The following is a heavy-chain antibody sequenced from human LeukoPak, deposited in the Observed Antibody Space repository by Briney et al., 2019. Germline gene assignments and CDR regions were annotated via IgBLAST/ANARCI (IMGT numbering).Heavy chain of an antibody. CDR2: ISGTSSFI. D-gene: IGHD2/OR15-2a*01. V-gene: IGHV3-21*01. Sequence: GGSLRLSCSASQFTFSSYTMNWVRQAPGKGLEWVSSISGTSSFIYYADLVKGRFTISRDNAKNLLYLQINSLRVEDTAVYYCARELSARVDIWGQGTMVTVSS. CDR3: ARELSARVDI. CDR1: QFTFSSYT. J-gene: IGHJ3*02.